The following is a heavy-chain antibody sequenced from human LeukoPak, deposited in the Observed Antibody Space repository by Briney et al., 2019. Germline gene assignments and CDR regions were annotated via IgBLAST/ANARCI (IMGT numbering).Heavy chain of an antibody. CDR3: ARGLSYPY. V-gene: IGHV1-8*01. J-gene: IGHJ4*02. Sequence: RASVRVSSKASVYTFTIYISQGVRQAPGQGVEWMGWMNPDSVNTGYAQKFQRRHTKTRNVSVSAAYMERRSLRSEDTAVYYCARGLSYPYWPEGPLVTVSS. CDR2: MNPDSVNT. CDR1: VYTFTIYI.